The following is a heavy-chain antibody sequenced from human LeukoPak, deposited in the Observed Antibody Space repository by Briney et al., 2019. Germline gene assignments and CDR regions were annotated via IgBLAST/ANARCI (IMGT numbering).Heavy chain of an antibody. Sequence: GASVKVSCKASGGTFSSYAISWVRQAPGQGLEWMGRIIPILGIANYAQKFQGRVTMTRNTSISTAYMELSSLRSEDTAVYYCARNSGERVLYDFWSGPYYYYGMDVWGQGTTVTVSS. CDR2: IIPILGIA. J-gene: IGHJ6*02. D-gene: IGHD3-3*01. V-gene: IGHV1-69*04. CDR1: GGTFSSYA. CDR3: ARNSGERVLYDFWSGPYYYYGMDV.